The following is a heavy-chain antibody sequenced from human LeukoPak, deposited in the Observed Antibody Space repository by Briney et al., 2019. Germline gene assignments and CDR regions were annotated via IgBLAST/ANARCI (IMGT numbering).Heavy chain of an antibody. CDR1: GGSISTYY. CDR2: IHYSGST. D-gene: IGHD1-26*01. J-gene: IGHJ4*02. CDR3: ARGTIGSYYYFDY. Sequence: SETLSLTCTVSGGSISTYYWSWIRQPPGKGLEWIGYIHYSGSTKYNPSLKSRLTILVDTSKNQFSLKVTSVTAADTAVYYCARGTIGSYYYFDYWGQGTLVTVSS. V-gene: IGHV4-59*01.